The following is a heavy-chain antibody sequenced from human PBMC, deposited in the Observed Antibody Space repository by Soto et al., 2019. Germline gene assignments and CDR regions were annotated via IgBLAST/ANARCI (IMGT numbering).Heavy chain of an antibody. D-gene: IGHD3-10*01. J-gene: IGHJ4*02. CDR3: AKGLSRFGGNSATFDY. V-gene: IGHV3-23*01. CDR1: GFTFSSYA. CDR2: IVGSGDNT. Sequence: PGGSLRLSCAASGFTFSSYAMSWVRQAPEKGLEWVSGIVGSGDNTYYADSVKGRSTISRDNSKNTLYLEMNSLRADDTAVYYCAKGLSRFGGNSATFDYWGQGTLVTVSS.